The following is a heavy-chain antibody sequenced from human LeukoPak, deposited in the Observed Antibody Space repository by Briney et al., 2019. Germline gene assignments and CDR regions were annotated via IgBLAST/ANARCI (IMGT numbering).Heavy chain of an antibody. CDR3: AKEMVSGYYDSSGYFDAFDI. J-gene: IGHJ3*02. V-gene: IGHV3-30*18. CDR1: GFTFSSYG. CDR2: ISYDGSNK. Sequence: PGRSLRLSCAASGFTFSSYGMHWVRQAPGKGLEWVAVISYDGSNKYYADSVKGRFTISRDNSKNTLYLQMNSLRAEDTAVYYCAKEMVSGYYDSSGYFDAFDIWGQGTMVTVSS. D-gene: IGHD3-22*01.